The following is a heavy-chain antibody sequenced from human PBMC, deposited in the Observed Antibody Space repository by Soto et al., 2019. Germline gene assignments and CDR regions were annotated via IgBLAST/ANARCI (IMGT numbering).Heavy chain of an antibody. CDR3: AEERTSFDD. J-gene: IGHJ4*02. CDR2: ISGGGGST. Sequence: GGSLRLSCAASGFTFSSYTMSWVRQAPGKGLEWVSGISGGGGSTYYADSVKGRFTISRDNSKNTLYLHMNSLRAEDTAVYYCAEERTSFDDRGQGTLVTVYS. V-gene: IGHV3-23*01. D-gene: IGHD1-7*01. CDR1: GFTFSSYT.